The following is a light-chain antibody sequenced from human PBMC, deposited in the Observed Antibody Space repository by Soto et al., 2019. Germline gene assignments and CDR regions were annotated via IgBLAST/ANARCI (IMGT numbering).Light chain of an antibody. CDR3: AAWDDSLSGYV. Sequence: QSVLTQPPSASGTPGQRVTISCSVSNSNIGTNAVSWYQQLPGTAPKLLIYTNSQRPSGVPDRFSGSRSGTSASLAISGLRSEDEADYYCAAWDDSLSGYVFGAGTKVTVL. CDR2: TNS. V-gene: IGLV1-44*01. J-gene: IGLJ1*01. CDR1: NSNIGTNA.